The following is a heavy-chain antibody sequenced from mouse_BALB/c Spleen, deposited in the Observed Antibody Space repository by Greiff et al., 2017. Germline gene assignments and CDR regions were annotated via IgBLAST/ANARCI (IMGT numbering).Heavy chain of an antibody. V-gene: IGHV7-3*02. CDR1: GFTFTDYY. CDR3: ARDKGFTTVFAY. Sequence: EVMLVESGGGLVQPGGSLRLSCATSGFTFTDYYMSWVRQPPGKALEWLGFIRNKANGYTTEYSASVKGRFTISRDNSQSILYLQMNTLRAEDSATYYCARDKGFTTVFAYWGQGTLVTVSA. CDR2: IRNKANGYTT. J-gene: IGHJ3*01. D-gene: IGHD1-1*01.